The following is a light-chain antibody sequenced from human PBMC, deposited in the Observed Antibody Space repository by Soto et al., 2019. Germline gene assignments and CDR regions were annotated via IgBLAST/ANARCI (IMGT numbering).Light chain of an antibody. Sequence: QSVLTHPPSSSGTPWQKVTISCSGSSSNIGGNSVSWYQQLPGTAPKLLIYDDNKRPSGIPDRFSGSKSGTSATLGITGFQTGDEADYYCGSWDSSLSAYVFGTGTKVTVL. CDR1: SSNIGGNS. CDR2: DDN. J-gene: IGLJ1*01. CDR3: GSWDSSLSAYV. V-gene: IGLV1-51*01.